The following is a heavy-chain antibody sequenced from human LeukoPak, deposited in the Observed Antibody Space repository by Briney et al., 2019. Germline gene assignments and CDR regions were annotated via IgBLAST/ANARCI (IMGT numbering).Heavy chain of an antibody. V-gene: IGHV3-48*01. CDR2: IDGSGSVI. Sequence: PGGSLRLSCAASGFTFSTYSINWVRQAPGRGLEWISYIDGSGSVIYYADSVRGRFTISRDNAKNSLFLQMDSLRAEDTAVYYCARDPPSVTVPPYYFDYWGQGTLVTVSS. CDR1: GFTFSTYS. D-gene: IGHD4-11*01. CDR3: ARDPPSVTVPPYYFDY. J-gene: IGHJ4*02.